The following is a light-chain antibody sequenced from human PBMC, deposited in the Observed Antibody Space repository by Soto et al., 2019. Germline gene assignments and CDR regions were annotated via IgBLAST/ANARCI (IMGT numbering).Light chain of an antibody. Sequence: DIQMTQSPSSLSASVGDRVTITCRASQSISSYLNWYQQKPGKAPNLLIYAASSLQSGVPSRFSGXGSGTXXXLXIXXLXXXXFATYYCQQSYSTPPKTFGQGTKVEIK. CDR1: QSISSY. J-gene: IGKJ1*01. CDR2: AAS. V-gene: IGKV1-39*01. CDR3: QQSYSTPPKT.